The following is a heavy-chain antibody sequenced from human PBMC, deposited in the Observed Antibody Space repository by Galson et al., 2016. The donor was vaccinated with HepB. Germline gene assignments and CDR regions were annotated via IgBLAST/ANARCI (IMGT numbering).Heavy chain of an antibody. CDR1: RLNFSPYG. Sequence: SLRLSCAASRLNFSPYGMHWVRQAPGKGLEWVAGISHDGSNTYHADSVKGRFTISRDNAKQTLFLQMNSLRAEDTAVYYCARELEKWVSTYGAFDSWGQGTLVTVSS. CDR2: ISHDGSNT. J-gene: IGHJ4*02. D-gene: IGHD1-26*01. CDR3: ARELEKWVSTYGAFDS. V-gene: IGHV3-30*04.